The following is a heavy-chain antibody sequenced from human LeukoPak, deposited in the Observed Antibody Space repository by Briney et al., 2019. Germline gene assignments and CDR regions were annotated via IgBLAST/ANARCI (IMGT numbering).Heavy chain of an antibody. V-gene: IGHV3-23*01. D-gene: IGHD2-21*01. CDR1: GVTFSSYA. J-gene: IGHJ4*02. CDR2: ISGRGTNT. Sequence: GGSLRLSCAASGVTFSSYAMSGVRQAPGKGLEGGAVISGRGTNTYYADSVKGRFTISRDNSTNTLYLQMNSLRAEDTAVYYCAKSNRPVIAMVVLDYWGQGTLVTVSS. CDR3: AKSNRPVIAMVVLDY.